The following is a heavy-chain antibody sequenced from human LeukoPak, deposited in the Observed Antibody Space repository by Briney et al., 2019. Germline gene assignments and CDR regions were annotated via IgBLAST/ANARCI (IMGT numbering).Heavy chain of an antibody. D-gene: IGHD4-17*01. J-gene: IGHJ4*02. CDR1: GFTFDDYA. CDR3: AKDSDYGDYFTPNS. V-gene: IGHV3-43*02. Sequence: GGSLRLSCAASGFTFDDYAMHWVRQAPGKGLEWVSLISGDGGTTYYADSVKGRFIISRDNSKNSLYLQMNSLRTEDTALYYCAKDSDYGDYFTPNSWGQGTLVTVSS. CDR2: ISGDGGTT.